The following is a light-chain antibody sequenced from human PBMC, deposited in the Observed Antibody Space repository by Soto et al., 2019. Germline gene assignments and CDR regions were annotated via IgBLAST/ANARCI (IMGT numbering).Light chain of an antibody. CDR1: SSDVGGYNY. J-gene: IGLJ3*02. V-gene: IGLV2-8*01. Sequence: QSALTQPPSASGSPGQSVTISCTGTSSDVGGYNYVSWYQQYPGRAPKLMIYEVTKRPSGVPDRFSGSKSGNTASLTVSGLLAEDETDYYCSSYAASNHFYFVFGGGTQLTVL. CDR3: SSYAASNHFYFV. CDR2: EVT.